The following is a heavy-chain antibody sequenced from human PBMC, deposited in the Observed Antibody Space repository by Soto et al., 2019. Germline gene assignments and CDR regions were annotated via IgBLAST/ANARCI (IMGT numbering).Heavy chain of an antibody. CDR3: AVRGGTHWDYYAMDV. D-gene: IGHD2-15*01. CDR1: GYSFTSYW. V-gene: IGHV5-51*07. Sequence: PGESLKISCKCSGYSFTSYWIGCVHQMPGKGLEWVVIIYPGDSDTRYSPYFQGQVTISADKSLSNYYLQSCSLKESYTAMYYYAVRGGTHWDYYAMDVWGQGTMVTVSS. J-gene: IGHJ6*02. CDR2: IYPGDSDT.